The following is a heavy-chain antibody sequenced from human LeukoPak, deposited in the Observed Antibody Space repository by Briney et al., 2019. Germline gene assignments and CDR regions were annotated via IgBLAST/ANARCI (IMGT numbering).Heavy chain of an antibody. CDR3: STPHLYDSGGGGVSPSDH. CDR1: GFTFSQYC. D-gene: IGHD3-10*01. Sequence: GGSLRLSCAASGFTFSQYCMTWVRQAPGKGLEWVAEIIQDGSGKYYGDSVKGRFTISRDNAKNSVYLQMNSLRAEDTAVYYCSTPHLYDSGGGGVSPSDHWGQGTLVTVSS. V-gene: IGHV3-7*01. J-gene: IGHJ4*02. CDR2: IIQDGSGK.